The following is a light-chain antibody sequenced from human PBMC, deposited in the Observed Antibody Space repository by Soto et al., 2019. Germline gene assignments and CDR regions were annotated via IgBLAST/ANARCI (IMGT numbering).Light chain of an antibody. J-gene: IGKJ1*01. CDR3: QQYNNWPPWT. CDR2: DAS. V-gene: IGKV3-15*01. CDR1: QSVSNS. Sequence: ILMTQSPATLSVSPGERATLSCRASQSVSNSLAWYQQKPGQAPSLLIYDASTRATGIPDRFSGSGSGTEFTLTISGLESEDFAVFYCQQYNNWPPWTFGQGTKVEIK.